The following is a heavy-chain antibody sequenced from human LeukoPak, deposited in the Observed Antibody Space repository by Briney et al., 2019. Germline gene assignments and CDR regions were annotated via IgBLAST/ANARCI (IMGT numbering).Heavy chain of an antibody. CDR1: GYTFSSYD. Sequence: ASVKVSCKASGYTFSSYDLNWVRQATGQGLEWMGWMNPNSGNTGYAQKFQGRATMTRNTSITTAYMELYRLTSEDTAVYYCARAHVFGDNYGQKNDFWGQGTLVTVSS. J-gene: IGHJ4*02. D-gene: IGHD5-18*01. V-gene: IGHV1-8*01. CDR2: MNPNSGNT. CDR3: ARAHVFGDNYGQKNDF.